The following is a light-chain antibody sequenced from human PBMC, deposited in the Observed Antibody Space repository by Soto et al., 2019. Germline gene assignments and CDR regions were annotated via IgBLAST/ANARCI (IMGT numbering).Light chain of an antibody. J-gene: IGLJ2*01. V-gene: IGLV2-14*01. CDR1: NIDVGIYDY. CDR3: SSYTSRSTVV. CDR2: EVN. Sequence: QSALTQPASVSGSPGQSITISCTGTNIDVGIYDYVSWYQQPPGKAPKLIIYEVNNRPSGVSNRFSGSKSGNTASLTISGLQAEDDANYYCSSYTSRSTVVFGGGTKVTVL.